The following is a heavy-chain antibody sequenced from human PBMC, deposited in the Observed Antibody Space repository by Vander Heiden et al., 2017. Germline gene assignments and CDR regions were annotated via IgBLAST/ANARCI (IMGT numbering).Heavy chain of an antibody. CDR1: GGSISSSSYY. Sequence: QLQLQESGPGLVKPSETLSLTCTVSGGSISSSSYYWGWIRQPPGKGLEWIGSIYYSGSTYYNPSLKSRVTISVDTSKNQFSLKLSSVTAADTAVYYCARFGDIVVVPGWFDPWGQGTLVTVSS. CDR2: IYYSGST. CDR3: ARFGDIVVVPGWFDP. J-gene: IGHJ5*02. V-gene: IGHV4-39*01. D-gene: IGHD2-2*01.